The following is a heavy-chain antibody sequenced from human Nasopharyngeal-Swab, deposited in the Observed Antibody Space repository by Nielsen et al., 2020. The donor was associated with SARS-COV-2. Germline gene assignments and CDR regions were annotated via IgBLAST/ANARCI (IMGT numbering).Heavy chain of an antibody. V-gene: IGHV3-11*04. J-gene: IGHJ4*02. CDR1: GFTFGDYY. CDR2: ISSSGSTI. Sequence: GGSLRLSCAASGFTFGDYYMSWIRQAPGKGLEWVSYISSSGSTIYYADSVKGRFTISRDNAKNSLYLQMNSLRAEDTAVYYCARDADYYGSGSYLGYWGQGTLVTVSS. CDR3: ARDADYYGSGSYLGY. D-gene: IGHD3-10*01.